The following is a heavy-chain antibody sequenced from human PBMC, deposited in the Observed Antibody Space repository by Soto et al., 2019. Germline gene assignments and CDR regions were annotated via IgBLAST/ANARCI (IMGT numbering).Heavy chain of an antibody. Sequence: ASVKVSCKASGSTFSSHAISWVRQAPGRGLEWMGGIIPIFGTTNYAQNFRARVTITADESTSTAYMGLSSLTSEDTAVYYCGSVGYCSSTNCLFYYYHYGMDVWGQGTTVTVSS. V-gene: IGHV1-69*13. CDR1: GSTFSSHA. CDR2: IIPIFGTT. CDR3: GSVGYCSSTNCLFYYYHYGMDV. D-gene: IGHD2-2*03. J-gene: IGHJ6*02.